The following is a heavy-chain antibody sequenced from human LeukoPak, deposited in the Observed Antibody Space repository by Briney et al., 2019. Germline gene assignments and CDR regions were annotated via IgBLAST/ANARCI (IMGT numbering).Heavy chain of an antibody. CDR1: GFTVSSNY. V-gene: IGHV3-53*01. CDR2: IYSGGST. J-gene: IGHJ4*02. Sequence: GGSLRLSCAASGFTVSSNYMSWVRQAPGKGLERVSVIYSGGSTYYADSVKGRFTISRDNSKNTLYLQMNSLRAEDTAVYYCAREGGYDYRGVDYWGQGTLVTVSS. D-gene: IGHD5-12*01. CDR3: AREGGYDYRGVDY.